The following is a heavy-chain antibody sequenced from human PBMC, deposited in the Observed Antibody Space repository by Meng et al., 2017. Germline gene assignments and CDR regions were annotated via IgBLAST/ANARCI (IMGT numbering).Heavy chain of an antibody. Sequence: GESLKISCAASGFTFSSYGMHWVRQAPGKGLEWVAVIWYDGSNKYYADSVKGRFTISRDNSKNTLYLQMNSLRAEDTAVYYCAREYCSGGSCYEHFDYWGQGTLVTCAS. V-gene: IGHV3-33*01. D-gene: IGHD2-15*01. CDR3: AREYCSGGSCYEHFDY. J-gene: IGHJ4*01. CDR2: IWYDGSNK. CDR1: GFTFSSYG.